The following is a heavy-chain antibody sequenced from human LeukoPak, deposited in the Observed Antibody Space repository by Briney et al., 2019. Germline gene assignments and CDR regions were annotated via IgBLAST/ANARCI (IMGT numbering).Heavy chain of an antibody. Sequence: GRSLRLSCAASGFTFSSYAMHWVRQAPGKVLEWEAVISYDGSNKNYADSEKGRITISRDNSKNTLYLQMNSLRAEDTAVYYCARDPRPAYSSSWYYYYYGMDVWGKGTTVTVSS. CDR2: ISYDGSNK. D-gene: IGHD6-13*01. CDR1: GFTFSSYA. CDR3: ARDPRPAYSSSWYYYYYGMDV. J-gene: IGHJ6*04. V-gene: IGHV3-30*01.